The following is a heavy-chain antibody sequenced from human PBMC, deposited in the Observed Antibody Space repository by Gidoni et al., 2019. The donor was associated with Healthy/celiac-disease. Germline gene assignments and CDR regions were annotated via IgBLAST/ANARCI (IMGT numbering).Heavy chain of an antibody. CDR3: AKGGGLGVGAFNI. CDR1: GYSFTSYW. V-gene: IGHV5-10-1*03. D-gene: IGHD3-16*01. J-gene: IGHJ3*02. Sequence: VQLVQSGAAVKKPGESLRISCKGSGYSFTSYWISWVRQMSGKGLEWMGRIDPSDSYTNYSPSFQGHVTISVDKSISTAYLQWSSLKASDTAMYYCAKGGGLGVGAFNIWGQGTMVTVSS. CDR2: IDPSDSYT.